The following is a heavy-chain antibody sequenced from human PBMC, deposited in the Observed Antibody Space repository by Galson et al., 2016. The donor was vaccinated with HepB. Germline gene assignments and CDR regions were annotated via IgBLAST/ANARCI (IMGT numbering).Heavy chain of an antibody. J-gene: IGHJ4*02. D-gene: IGHD3-22*01. Sequence: SLRLSCAASGFTFSLNALTWVRQAPGKGLEWVSAISSRGITTFYSDSVEGRFTVSRDNSKNTLFLQMDSLRAEDTAIYYCAKDFGSTGYYQVFESWGQGTLVAVSS. CDR1: GFTFSLNA. CDR3: AKDFGSTGYYQVFES. V-gene: IGHV3-23*01. CDR2: ISSRGITT.